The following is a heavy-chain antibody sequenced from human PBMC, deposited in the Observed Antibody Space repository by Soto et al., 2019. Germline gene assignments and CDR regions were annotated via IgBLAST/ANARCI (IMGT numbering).Heavy chain of an antibody. V-gene: IGHV3-30-3*01. D-gene: IGHD2-2*01. CDR3: AREGGCSSTSCYVFDY. J-gene: IGHJ4*02. CDR1: GFTFSSYA. Sequence: QVQLVASGGGVVQPGRSLRLSCAASGFTFSSYAMHWVRQAPGKGLEGGAVISYDGSNKYYADSVKGRFTISRDNSKNTLYLQMNSLRAEDTAVYYCAREGGCSSTSCYVFDYWGQGTLVTVSS. CDR2: ISYDGSNK.